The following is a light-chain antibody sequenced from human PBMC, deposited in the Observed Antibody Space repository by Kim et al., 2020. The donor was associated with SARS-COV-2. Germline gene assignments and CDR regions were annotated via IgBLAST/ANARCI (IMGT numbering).Light chain of an antibody. CDR2: QDR. J-gene: IGLJ3*02. Sequence: PGPTSSSTFSRDRSADKYARWYQQNPGQSPMLVTSQDRKRPSGFHHRFSGSNPANTAPLTISGTQAMDEPDYYCQAWDSSNSLFGGGPQLTVL. CDR1: RSADKY. CDR3: QAWDSSNSL. V-gene: IGLV3-1*01.